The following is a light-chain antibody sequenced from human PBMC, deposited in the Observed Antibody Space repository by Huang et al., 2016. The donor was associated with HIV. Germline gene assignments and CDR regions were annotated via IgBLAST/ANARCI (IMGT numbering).Light chain of an antibody. CDR2: GAS. CDR1: QDIGNF. CDR3: QRYDSAPRA. J-gene: IGKJ1*01. V-gene: IGKV1-27*01. Sequence: DIQMTQSPSSLSASPGVRVTLSCRANQDIGNFLAWYQHKPGGVPRLLIYGASTLQAGVPSRFSGRGSGTDFTLTITSFQPDYVSTYYFQRYDSAPRAFGQGTKVEI.